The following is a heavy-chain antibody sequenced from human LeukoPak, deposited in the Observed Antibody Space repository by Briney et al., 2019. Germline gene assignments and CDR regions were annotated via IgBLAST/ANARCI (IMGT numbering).Heavy chain of an antibody. J-gene: IGHJ5*02. Sequence: SETLSLTCTVSGGSISSYYWSWIRQPPGKGLEWIGYIYYSGSTNYNPSLKSRVTISVDTSKNQFSLKLSSVTAADTAVYYCARGGRYYYGSGSYGNWFDPWGQGTLVIVSS. V-gene: IGHV4-59*01. CDR3: ARGGRYYYGSGSYGNWFDP. CDR1: GGSISSYY. D-gene: IGHD3-10*01. CDR2: IYYSGST.